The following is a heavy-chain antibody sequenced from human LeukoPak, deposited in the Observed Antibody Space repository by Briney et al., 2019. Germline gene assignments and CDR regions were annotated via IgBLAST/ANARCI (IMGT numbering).Heavy chain of an antibody. D-gene: IGHD4-17*01. CDR3: ARVVDHDYGDYYLDY. V-gene: IGHV3-23*01. Sequence: GGSLRLSCAASGFTFSSHGMNWVRQAPGKGLEWVSGISPSGGITYYTDSVKGRFTISRDNSKNTLYLQMNSLRAEDTAVYYCARVVDHDYGDYYLDYWGQGTLVTVPS. CDR2: ISPSGGIT. CDR1: GFTFSSHG. J-gene: IGHJ4*02.